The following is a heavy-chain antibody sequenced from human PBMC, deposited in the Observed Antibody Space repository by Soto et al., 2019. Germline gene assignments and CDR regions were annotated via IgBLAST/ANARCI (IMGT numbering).Heavy chain of an antibody. V-gene: IGHV4-39*01. CDR1: GDSISSSKYY. CDR2: VYRSGTT. J-gene: IGHJ4*02. D-gene: IGHD3-10*01. CDR3: ARRICGSGND. Sequence: QLQVQESGPGLVKPSETLSLTCTVSGDSISSSKYYWGWIRQPPGKGLEWIGTVYRSGTTSYNPSLKSRVNISVDTSKNQLSLTLDSVPATDTAVYYCARRICGSGNDWGQGTLVTVSS.